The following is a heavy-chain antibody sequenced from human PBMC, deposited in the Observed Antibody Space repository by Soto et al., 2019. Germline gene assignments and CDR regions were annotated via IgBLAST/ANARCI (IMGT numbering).Heavy chain of an antibody. V-gene: IGHV3-23*01. CDR1: GFTFSSYA. CDR3: AKGGRRQLGRSYYAMDV. J-gene: IGHJ6*02. Sequence: GGSLRLSCAASGFTFSSYAMSWVRQAPGKGLEWVSAISGSGGSTYYADSAKGRFTISRDNSKNTLYLQMNSLRAEDTAVYYCAKGGRRQLGRSYYAMDVWGQGTTVTVSS. CDR2: ISGSGGST. D-gene: IGHD6-6*01.